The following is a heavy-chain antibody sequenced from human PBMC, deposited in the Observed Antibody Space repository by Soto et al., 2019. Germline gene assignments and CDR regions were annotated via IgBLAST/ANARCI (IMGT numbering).Heavy chain of an antibody. J-gene: IGHJ4*02. V-gene: IGHV4-31*03. D-gene: IGHD6-19*01. CDR3: ARDRSSGYHDY. Sequence: PSETLSLTCTVSGGSISSGGYYWSWIRQHPGKGLEWIGYIYYSGSTYYNPSLKSRVTISVDTSKNQFSLKLSSVTAADTAVYYCARDRSSGYHDYWGQGTLVTVSS. CDR2: IYYSGST. CDR1: GGSISSGGYY.